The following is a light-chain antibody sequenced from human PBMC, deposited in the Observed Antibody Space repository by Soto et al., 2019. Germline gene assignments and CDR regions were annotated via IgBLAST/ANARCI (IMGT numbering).Light chain of an antibody. CDR2: DVS. Sequence: QSVLTQPASVSGSPGQSITISCTGTSSDVGGYNYVSWYQQHPGKAPQLMIYDVSNRPSGVSNRFSGSKSGNTASLTISGLQAEDEADYYCSSYRSSSTIGYYVFVTGTKVTVL. CDR3: SSYRSSSTIGYYV. J-gene: IGLJ1*01. V-gene: IGLV2-14*01. CDR1: SSDVGGYNY.